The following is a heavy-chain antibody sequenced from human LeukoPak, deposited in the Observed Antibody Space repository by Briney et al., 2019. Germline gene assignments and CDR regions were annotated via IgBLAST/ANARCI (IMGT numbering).Heavy chain of an antibody. CDR1: GGSISSSNYC. CDR3: ASGMTTVTSPFDY. CDR2: LCYSGNT. D-gene: IGHD4-17*01. J-gene: IGHJ4*02. Sequence: PSETLSLTCTVSGGSISSSNYCWDWIRQPPGKGLEWIGSLCYSGNTYQNPSLKSRVTISVDTSKNQFSLKLSSVTAADTAVYYCASGMTTVTSPFDYWGQGTLVTVSS. V-gene: IGHV4-39*07.